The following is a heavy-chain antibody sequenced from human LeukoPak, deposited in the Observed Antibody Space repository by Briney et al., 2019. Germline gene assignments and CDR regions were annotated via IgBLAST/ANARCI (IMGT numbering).Heavy chain of an antibody. D-gene: IGHD4-17*01. CDR3: ARDDYGAPCNY. CDR1: GYTFTSYG. Sequence: VASVKVSCKASGYTFTSYGISWVRQAPGQGLEWMGWIGAYNGNTNYAQKLQGRVTMTTDTSTSTAYMELRSLRSDDTAVYYCARDDYGAPCNYWGQGTLVTVSS. J-gene: IGHJ4*02. V-gene: IGHV1-18*01. CDR2: IGAYNGNT.